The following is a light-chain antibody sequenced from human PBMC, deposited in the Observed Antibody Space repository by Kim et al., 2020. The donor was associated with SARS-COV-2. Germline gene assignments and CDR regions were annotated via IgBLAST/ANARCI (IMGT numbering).Light chain of an antibody. J-gene: IGLJ2*01. V-gene: IGLV1-47*01. CDR3: AAWDDSLSGLV. Sequence: QSVLTQPPSASGTPGQRVTISCSGSRSNIGSNYVYWYQQLPGTAPKLLIFRNNDRPSGVPDRFSGSKSGTSASLTISGPRFEDEADYYCAAWDDSLSGLVFGGGTKVTVL. CDR2: RNN. CDR1: RSNIGSNY.